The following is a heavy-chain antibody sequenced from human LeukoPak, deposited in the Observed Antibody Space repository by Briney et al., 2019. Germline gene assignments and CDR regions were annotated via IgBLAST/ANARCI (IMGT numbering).Heavy chain of an antibody. CDR2: ISSSSSYI. V-gene: IGHV3-21*04. CDR3: AREGIAAAGLYYYYYMDV. D-gene: IGHD6-13*01. Sequence: GGSLRLSCAASGFTFSSYSMNWVRQAPGKGLEWVSSISSSSSYIYYADSVKGRFTISRDNSKNTLYLQMNSLRAEDTAVYYCAREGIAAAGLYYYYYMDVWGKGTTVTISS. J-gene: IGHJ6*03. CDR1: GFTFSSYS.